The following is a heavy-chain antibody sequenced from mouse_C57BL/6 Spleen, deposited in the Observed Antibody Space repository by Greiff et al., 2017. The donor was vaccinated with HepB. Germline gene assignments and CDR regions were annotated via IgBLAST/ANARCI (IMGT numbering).Heavy chain of an antibody. V-gene: IGHV1-26*01. CDR3: ASSAYDGYYVWFAY. CDR1: GYTFTDYY. J-gene: IGHJ3*01. D-gene: IGHD2-3*01. Sequence: EVQLQQSGPELVKPGASVKISCKASGYTFTDYYMNWVKQSHGKSLEWIGDINPNNGGTSYNQKFKGKATLTVDKSSSTAYMELRILTSEDSAVYYCASSAYDGYYVWFAYWGQGTLVTVSA. CDR2: INPNNGGT.